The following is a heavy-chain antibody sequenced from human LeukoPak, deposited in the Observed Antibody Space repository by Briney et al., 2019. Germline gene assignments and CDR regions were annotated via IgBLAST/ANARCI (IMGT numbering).Heavy chain of an antibody. CDR2: ISSSSSTI. Sequence: GGSLRLSCAASGFTFDDYAMHWVRQAPGKGLEWVSGISSSSSTIYYADSVKGRFTISRDNAKNSLYLQMNSLRAEDTAVYYCARGTDDYGDYWGQGTLVTVSS. CDR1: GFTFDDYA. J-gene: IGHJ4*02. V-gene: IGHV3-48*04. CDR3: ARGTDDYGDY.